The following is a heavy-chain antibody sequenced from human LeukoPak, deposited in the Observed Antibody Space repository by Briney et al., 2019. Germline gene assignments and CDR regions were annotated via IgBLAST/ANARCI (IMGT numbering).Heavy chain of an antibody. J-gene: IGHJ4*02. CDR3: AIDSSGYYLSFDY. CDR2: MNPNSGNT. D-gene: IGHD3-22*01. V-gene: IGHV1-8*01. Sequence: ASVKVSCKASGYTFTSYDINWVRQATGQGLEWMGWMNPNSGNTGYAQKFQGRVTMTRNTSISTAYMELSSLRSEDTAVYYCAIDSSGYYLSFDYWGQGTLVTVSS. CDR1: GYTFTSYD.